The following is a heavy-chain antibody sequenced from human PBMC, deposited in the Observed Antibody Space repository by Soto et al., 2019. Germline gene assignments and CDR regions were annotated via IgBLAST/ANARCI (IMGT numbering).Heavy chain of an antibody. D-gene: IGHD2-15*01. V-gene: IGHV4-59*01. Sequence: SETLSLTCTVSGASISSYYWSWIRQPPGKGLEWIGYIYYSGSANYNPSLKSRVTISVDTSKNQFSLKLSSVTAADTAVYYCARAGAATLSDYWGQGTLVTVSS. CDR1: GASISSYY. J-gene: IGHJ4*02. CDR2: IYYSGSA. CDR3: ARAGAATLSDY.